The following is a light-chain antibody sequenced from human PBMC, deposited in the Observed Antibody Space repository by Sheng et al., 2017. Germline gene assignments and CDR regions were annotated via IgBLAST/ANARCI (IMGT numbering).Light chain of an antibody. J-gene: IGLJ1*01. V-gene: IGLV1-40*01. CDR3: QSYDTSLSGSRV. CDR2: DDD. Sequence: QLVLAQPPSVSGAPGQRVTISCTGGSSSIGAGYGVQWYQQLPGTAPKLIIYDDDDRPSGVPDRFSTFNSGASASLAISGLQAEDEADYYCQSYDTSLSGSRVFGTGTKVSV. CDR1: SSSIGAGYG.